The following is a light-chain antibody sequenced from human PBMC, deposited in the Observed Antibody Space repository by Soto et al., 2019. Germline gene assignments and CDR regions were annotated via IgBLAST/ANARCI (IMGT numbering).Light chain of an antibody. Sequence: QSALSQPASVSGSPGQSITISCTGTSSDVGGYNYVSWYQQHPGKAPKLMIYEVNNRPSGVSNRFSGSKSGNTASLTISGLQAEDEADYYCSSYATSSTLHVFGSGTKLTVL. CDR2: EVN. J-gene: IGLJ1*01. V-gene: IGLV2-14*01. CDR3: SSYATSSTLHV. CDR1: SSDVGGYNY.